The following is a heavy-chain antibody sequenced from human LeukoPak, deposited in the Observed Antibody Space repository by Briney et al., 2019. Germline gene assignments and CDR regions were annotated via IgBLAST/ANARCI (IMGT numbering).Heavy chain of an antibody. J-gene: IGHJ5*02. CDR2: IYYSGST. Sequence: PSETLSLTCTVSGGSFNSNSYYWIWIRQPPGKGLEWIGYIYYSGSTNYNPSLKSRVTISVDTSKNQFSLKLSSVTAADTAVYYCARVGVPAAIRAFDPWGQGTPVTVSS. D-gene: IGHD2-2*01. V-gene: IGHV4-61*01. CDR1: GGSFNSNSYY. CDR3: ARVGVPAAIRAFDP.